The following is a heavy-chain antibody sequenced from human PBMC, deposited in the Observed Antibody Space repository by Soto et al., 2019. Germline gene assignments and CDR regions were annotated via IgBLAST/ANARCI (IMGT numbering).Heavy chain of an antibody. V-gene: IGHV4-34*01. CDR3: ARVIGDAYSRGTGRDL. J-gene: IGHJ4*02. CDR1: GGSLTGYY. D-gene: IGHD1-1*01. CDR2: INHGGGT. Sequence: VHLQQWGGRLLKPSETLSLTCAVSGGSLTGYYWCWIRQTPGKGLQWIGEINHGGGTGYNPSLKSRVTMSVDTSRNQFSLKLTSVTAPDTGVYYWARVIGDAYSRGTGRDLGGPGSLVSVSA.